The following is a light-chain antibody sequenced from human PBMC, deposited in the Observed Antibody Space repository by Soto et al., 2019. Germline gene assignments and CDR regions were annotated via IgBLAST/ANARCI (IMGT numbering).Light chain of an antibody. Sequence: AIQMTQSPSSLSASVGDRVTITCRTSQDISNDLDWYQQKPGIAPKLLIYAASRLQSGVPSRFSGSGSGTDFTLTISSLQPEDFATYYCLQDYNYPRTFGQGTKVEIK. V-gene: IGKV1-6*01. CDR2: AAS. CDR3: LQDYNYPRT. J-gene: IGKJ1*01. CDR1: QDISND.